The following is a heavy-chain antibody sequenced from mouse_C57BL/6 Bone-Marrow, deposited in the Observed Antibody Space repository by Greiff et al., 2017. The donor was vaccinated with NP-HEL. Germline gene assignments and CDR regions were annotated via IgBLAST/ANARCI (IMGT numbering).Heavy chain of an antibody. CDR3: AIRLYYGSSHWYFDV. D-gene: IGHD1-1*01. V-gene: IGHV1-59*01. CDR2: IDPSDSYT. J-gene: IGHJ1*03. Sequence: QVQLQQSGAELVRPGTSVKLSCKASGYTFTSYWMHWVKQRPGQGLEWIGVIDPSDSYTNYNQKFKGKATLTVDTSSSTAYMQLSSLTSEDSAVYYCAIRLYYGSSHWYFDVWGTGTTVTVSS. CDR1: GYTFTSYW.